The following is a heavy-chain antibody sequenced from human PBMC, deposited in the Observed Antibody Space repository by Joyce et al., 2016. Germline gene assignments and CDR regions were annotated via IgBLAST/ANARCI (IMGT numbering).Heavy chain of an antibody. CDR3: AKPLTTVPWYFDY. Sequence: QVQLVESGGGVVQPGRSLRLSCVVSGFTLSSSGMHWVRKAPGKGLEWVALISYDGSNTYYADSVRGRFPISRDTSKKTLYLLLDSLRAEDTGVYFCAKPLTTVPWYFDYWGQGTLVTVSS. J-gene: IGHJ4*02. CDR2: ISYDGSNT. CDR1: GFTLSSSG. V-gene: IGHV3-30*18. D-gene: IGHD4-11*01.